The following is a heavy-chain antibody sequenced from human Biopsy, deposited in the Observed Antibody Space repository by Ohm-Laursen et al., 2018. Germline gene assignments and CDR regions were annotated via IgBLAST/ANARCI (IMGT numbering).Heavy chain of an antibody. CDR3: ARHYYDTSCYNWFDP. CDR2: VMPFFGTA. J-gene: IGHJ5*02. D-gene: IGHD3-22*01. Sequence: SVKASCKASGGTFSSYIFAWVRQAPGQRPEWMGDVMPFFGTAQYAPKLQGRVSMTADKTTYTAYMELTSLTSEDTAVYFCARHYYDTSCYNWFDPWGQGTLVTVSS. V-gene: IGHV1-69*06. CDR1: GGTFSSYI.